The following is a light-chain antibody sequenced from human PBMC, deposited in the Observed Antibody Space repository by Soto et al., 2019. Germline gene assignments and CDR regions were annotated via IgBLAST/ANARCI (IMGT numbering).Light chain of an antibody. V-gene: IGKV3-20*01. Sequence: IVLPPVPDTLTLSPGERATLSCRAGRSVRGTYLAWYQQKPGQAPKLLIYGASSRASGIPDRSSGSGSGTDFTLSVSRLEPEDFAVYFCQQYGSSPATFGQGTKVDIK. CDR3: QQYGSSPAT. CDR2: GAS. CDR1: RSVRGTY. J-gene: IGKJ1*01.